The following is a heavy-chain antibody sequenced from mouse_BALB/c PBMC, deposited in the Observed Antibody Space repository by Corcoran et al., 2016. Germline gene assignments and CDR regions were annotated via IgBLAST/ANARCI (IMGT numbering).Heavy chain of an antibody. CDR3: GRSREGNYVVY. D-gene: IGHD2-1*01. J-gene: IGHJ2*01. CDR2: IDPANGST. Sequence: EVQLQQSGAELVKPGASVKLSRTASGFNIKDTYMHWVKQRPEQGLEWIGRIDPANGSTKSDPKFQGKATMTADTSSNTVYLQLSSLTSEATAVYYCGRSREGNYVVYWGQGTTLTVSS. CDR1: GFNIKDTY. V-gene: IGHV14-3*02.